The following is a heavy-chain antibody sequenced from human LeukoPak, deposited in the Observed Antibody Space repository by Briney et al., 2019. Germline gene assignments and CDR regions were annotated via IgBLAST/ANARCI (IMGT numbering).Heavy chain of an antibody. J-gene: IGHJ4*02. Sequence: GGSLRLSCAASGFTFSSYAMSWVRQAPGKGLEWVSAISGSGGGTYYADSVKGRFTISRDNSKNTLYLQMNSLRAEDTAVHYCAKKRWLHSPFDYWGQGTLVTVSS. V-gene: IGHV3-23*01. D-gene: IGHD5-24*01. CDR1: GFTFSSYA. CDR2: ISGSGGGT. CDR3: AKKRWLHSPFDY.